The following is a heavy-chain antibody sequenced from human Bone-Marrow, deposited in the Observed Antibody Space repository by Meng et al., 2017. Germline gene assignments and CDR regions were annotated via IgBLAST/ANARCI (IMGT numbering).Heavy chain of an antibody. CDR3: AKFGFSGWYGGFDY. CDR2: VRASGDST. D-gene: IGHD6-19*01. J-gene: IGHJ4*02. Sequence: WGCGVGVVRPGGPLRLACAAYGLSFSDHDMAWVRQAPGKGLEWVSAVRASGDSTFYADSVKGRFTISRDNSKSTVYLQMNSLRADDMAVYYCAKFGFSGWYGGFDYWGQGVLVTVSS. CDR1: GLSFSDHD. V-gene: IGHV3-23*01.